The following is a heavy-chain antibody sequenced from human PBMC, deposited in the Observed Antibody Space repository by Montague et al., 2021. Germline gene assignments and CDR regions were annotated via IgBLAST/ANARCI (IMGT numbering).Heavy chain of an antibody. CDR1: GFTFRTYG. V-gene: IGHV3-48*02. CDR2: ITGSSSSI. CDR3: ARDPYSSGWYSAEYFQH. J-gene: IGHJ1*01. D-gene: IGHD6-19*01. Sequence: SLRLSCAASGFTFRTYGMNWFRQAPGKGLEWVSYITGSSSSIYYADSVSGRFTISRDNPKNSLYLQMNSLRDEDTAVYYCARDPYSSGWYSAEYFQHWGQGTLVTVSS.